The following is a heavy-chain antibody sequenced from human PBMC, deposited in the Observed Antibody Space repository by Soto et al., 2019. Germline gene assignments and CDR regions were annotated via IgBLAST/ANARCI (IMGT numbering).Heavy chain of an antibody. J-gene: IGHJ6*02. V-gene: IGHV3-33*01. CDR1: EFTFSNYG. CDR2: ILNDGSNR. Sequence: QVQLVESGGGVVQPARSLRLSCAASEFTFSNYGMHWVRQAPGKGLERVAVILNDGSNRYHADSVKDRFTISRDNSKNTLYLQLNSLRVEDTVVYYCARDDEYSGNGMDVWGQGTTVSVS. CDR3: ARDDEYSGNGMDV. D-gene: IGHD3-10*01.